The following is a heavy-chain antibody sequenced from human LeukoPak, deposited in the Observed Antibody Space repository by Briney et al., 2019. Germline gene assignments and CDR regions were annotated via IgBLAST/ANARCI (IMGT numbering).Heavy chain of an antibody. CDR2: ISYDGSNK. CDR1: GFTFSSYG. D-gene: IGHD6-19*01. Sequence: PGGSLRLSCAASGFTFSSYGMHWVRQAPGKGLEWVAVISYDGSNKYYADSVKGRFTISRDNSKNTLYLQMNSLRAEDTAVYYCAKNLTPLGGWYFDYWGQGTLVTVSS. CDR3: AKNLTPLGGWYFDY. V-gene: IGHV3-30*18. J-gene: IGHJ4*02.